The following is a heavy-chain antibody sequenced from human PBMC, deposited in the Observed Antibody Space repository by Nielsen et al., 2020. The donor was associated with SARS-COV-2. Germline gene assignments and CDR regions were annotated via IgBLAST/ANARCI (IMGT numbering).Heavy chain of an antibody. CDR1: GFTFNNYG. V-gene: IGHV3-30*18. J-gene: IGHJ6*02. D-gene: IGHD3-16*01. CDR3: AKRRAVFMLTFGGEGAMDV. Sequence: GGSLRLSCAASGFTFNNYGFYWVRQAPGKGLEWVASISYEGSKKYYGDSLTGRFTVSRDTSKNTVYLQMNSLSVEDTAVYYCAKRRAVFMLTFGGEGAMDVWGQGTTVSVS. CDR2: ISYEGSKK.